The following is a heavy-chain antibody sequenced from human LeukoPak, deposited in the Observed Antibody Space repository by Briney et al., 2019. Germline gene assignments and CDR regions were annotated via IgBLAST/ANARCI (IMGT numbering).Heavy chain of an antibody. Sequence: KPGGSLRLSCAASGFTFSDYYMSWIRQAPGKGLEWVSYISSSGSNIYYADSVKGRFTISRDNAKNSLYLQMNSLRAEDTAVYYCARQFYYGDYEYYFDYWGQGTLVTVSS. D-gene: IGHD4-17*01. J-gene: IGHJ4*02. CDR3: ARQFYYGDYEYYFDY. V-gene: IGHV3-11*01. CDR1: GFTFSDYY. CDR2: ISSSGSNI.